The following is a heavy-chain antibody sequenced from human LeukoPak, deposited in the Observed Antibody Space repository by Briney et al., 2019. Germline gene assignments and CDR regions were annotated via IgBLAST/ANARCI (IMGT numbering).Heavy chain of an antibody. V-gene: IGHV1-69*05. CDR3: ASRPFYDSSGYYSPDTY. Sequence: GASVTVSCKASGGTFSSYAISWVRQAPGQGLEWMGGIIPIFGTANYAQKFQGRVTITTDESTSTAHMELSSLRSEDTAVYYCASRPFYDSSGYYSPDTYWGQGTLVTVSS. CDR1: GGTFSSYA. D-gene: IGHD3-22*01. J-gene: IGHJ4*02. CDR2: IIPIFGTA.